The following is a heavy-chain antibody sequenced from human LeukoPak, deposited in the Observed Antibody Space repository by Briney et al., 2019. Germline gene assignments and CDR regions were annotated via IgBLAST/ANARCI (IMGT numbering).Heavy chain of an antibody. D-gene: IGHD4-17*01. CDR1: GFTFSSYW. Sequence: GRSLRLSCAASGFTFSSYWMSWVRQAPGKGLEWVANFKQDVSEKYYVDSVKGRFTISRDNAKNSLYLQMNSLRAEDTAVYYCAKSPTAKIRGDYGWFDPWGQGTLVTVSS. CDR2: FKQDVSEK. V-gene: IGHV3-7*01. J-gene: IGHJ5*02. CDR3: AKSPTAKIRGDYGWFDP.